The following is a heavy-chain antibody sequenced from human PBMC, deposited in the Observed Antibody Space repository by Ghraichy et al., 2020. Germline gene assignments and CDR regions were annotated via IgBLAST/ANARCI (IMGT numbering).Heavy chain of an antibody. Sequence: SETLSLTCTVSGGSISSSPYYWGWIRQPPGKGLEWIGTMFYSGSAYYNPSLESRVTISVDTSKNQFYLKLSSVTAADTAIYNCARHPKGGYNYGFDAFDIWGQGTKVTVSS. CDR2: MFYSGSA. J-gene: IGHJ3*02. D-gene: IGHD5-18*01. V-gene: IGHV4-39*01. CDR3: ARHPKGGYNYGFDAFDI. CDR1: GGSISSSPYY.